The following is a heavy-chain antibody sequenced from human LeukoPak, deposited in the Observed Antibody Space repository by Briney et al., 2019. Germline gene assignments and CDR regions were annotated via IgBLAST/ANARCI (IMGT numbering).Heavy chain of an antibody. CDR3: ARGVHYYDSSGSYSGDY. J-gene: IGHJ4*02. CDR2: IIPIFGTA. Sequence: WASVKVSCKASGGTFSSYAISWVRQAPGQGLEWMGGIIPIFGTANYAQKFQGRVTITADESTSTAYMELSSLRSEDTAVYYCARGVHYYDSSGSYSGDYWGQGTLVTVSS. D-gene: IGHD3-22*01. V-gene: IGHV1-69*13. CDR1: GGTFSSYA.